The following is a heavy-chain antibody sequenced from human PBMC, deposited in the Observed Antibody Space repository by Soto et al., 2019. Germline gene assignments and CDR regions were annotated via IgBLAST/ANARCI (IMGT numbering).Heavy chain of an antibody. J-gene: IGHJ4*02. D-gene: IGHD1-26*01. Sequence: QVQLVESGGGVVQPGRSLSLSCAASGFTFSDYPMHWVRQAPGKGLEWVAVISYDGRVKYYVDYVKGRFTISRDDSKNTLYLQMNSLRFDDTAVYYCARDFIVGAPDYFDYWGQGTLVTVSS. CDR2: ISYDGRVK. V-gene: IGHV3-30*04. CDR1: GFTFSDYP. CDR3: ARDFIVGAPDYFDY.